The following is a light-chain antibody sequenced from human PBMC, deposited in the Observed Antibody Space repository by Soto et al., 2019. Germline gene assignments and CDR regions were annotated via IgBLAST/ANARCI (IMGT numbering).Light chain of an antibody. CDR2: EAS. Sequence: QSVLTQPASVSGSPGQSITISCTGTNSDIGSRNLVSWYQQYSDKAPKLIIFEASKRPSGVSNRFSGSKSGSTASLTISGLQAEDEADYYCCSNADSSTYVFGTGTKVTVL. V-gene: IGLV2-23*01. CDR3: CSNADSSTYV. CDR1: NSDIGSRNL. J-gene: IGLJ1*01.